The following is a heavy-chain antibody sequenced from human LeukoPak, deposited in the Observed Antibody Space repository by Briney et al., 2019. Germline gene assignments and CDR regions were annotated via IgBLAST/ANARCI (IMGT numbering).Heavy chain of an antibody. Sequence: SETLSLTCTVSGDSISSSSYYWGWIRQPPGKGLEWIGSIYHSGSTYYNPSLKSRVTISVDTSKNQFSLKLSSVTAADTAVYYCAREGSGSYYTVIDYWGQGTLVTVSS. CDR3: AREGSGSYYTVIDY. CDR2: IYHSGST. J-gene: IGHJ4*02. CDR1: GDSISSSSYY. D-gene: IGHD3-10*01. V-gene: IGHV4-39*07.